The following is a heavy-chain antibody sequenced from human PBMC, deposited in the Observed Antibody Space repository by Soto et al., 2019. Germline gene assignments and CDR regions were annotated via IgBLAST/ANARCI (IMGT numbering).Heavy chain of an antibody. CDR2: IYSGGST. CDR1: GFTVSSNY. Sequence: EVQLVESGGGLIQPGGSLRLSCAASGFTVSSNYMSWVRQAPGKGLEWVSVIYSGGSTYYADSVKGRFTISRDNSKNTLYLQMNSLRAEDTAVYYCARDRFDFYPYDFWSGYYSRGDYYYYYGMDVWGQGTTVTVSS. D-gene: IGHD3-3*01. J-gene: IGHJ6*02. V-gene: IGHV3-53*01. CDR3: ARDRFDFYPYDFWSGYYSRGDYYYYYGMDV.